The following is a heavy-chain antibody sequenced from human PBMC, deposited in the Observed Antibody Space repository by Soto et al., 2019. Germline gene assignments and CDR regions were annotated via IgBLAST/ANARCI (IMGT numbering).Heavy chain of an antibody. CDR3: AKDRGVYYDSSGYYYYYGMDV. CDR2: ISYDGSNK. D-gene: IGHD3-22*01. Sequence: QVQLVESGGGVVQPGRSLRLSCAASGFTFSSYGMHWVRQAPGKGLEWVAVISYDGSNKYYADSVKGRFTISRDNSKNTLYLQMNSLRAEDTAVYYCAKDRGVYYDSSGYYYYYGMDVWGQGTTVTVSS. J-gene: IGHJ6*02. V-gene: IGHV3-30*18. CDR1: GFTFSSYG.